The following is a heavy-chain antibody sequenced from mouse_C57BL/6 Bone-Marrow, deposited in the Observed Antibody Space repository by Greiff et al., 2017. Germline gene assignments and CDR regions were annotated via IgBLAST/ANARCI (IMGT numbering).Heavy chain of an antibody. J-gene: IGHJ1*03. D-gene: IGHD1-1*01. CDR3: ARDSPSYYGSSHYWYFDV. V-gene: IGHV5-16*01. CDR2: INYDGSST. CDR1: GFTFSDYY. Sequence: DVKLVESEGGLVQPGSSMKLSCTASGFTFSDYYMAWVRQVPEKGLEWVANINYDGSSTYYLDSLKSRFIISRDNAKNILYLQMSSLKSEDTATYYCARDSPSYYGSSHYWYFDVWGTGTTVTVSS.